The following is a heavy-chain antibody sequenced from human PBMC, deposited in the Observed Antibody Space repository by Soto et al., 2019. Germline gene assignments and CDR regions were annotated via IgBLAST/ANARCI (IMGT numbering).Heavy chain of an antibody. V-gene: IGHV4-4*02. J-gene: IGHJ4*02. CDR1: SGSISSSNW. CDR3: ASLPATSDFDY. CDR2: IYHSGST. Sequence: SETLSLTCAVSSGSISSSNWWSWVRQPPGKGLEWIGEIYHSGSTNYNPSLKSRVTISVDKSKNQFSLKLSSVTAADTAVYYCASLPATSDFDYWGQGTLVTVS. D-gene: IGHD2-2*01.